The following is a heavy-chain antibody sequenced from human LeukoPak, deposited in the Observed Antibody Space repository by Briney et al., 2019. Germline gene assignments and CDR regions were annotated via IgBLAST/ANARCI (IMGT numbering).Heavy chain of an antibody. CDR2: IIPIFGTA. V-gene: IGHV1-69*13. CDR3: ARAHYYDSGDYHPRWFDP. D-gene: IGHD3-22*01. J-gene: IGHJ5*02. Sequence: SVKVSCKASGGTFSSYAISWVRQAPGQGLEWMGGIIPIFGTANYAQKFQGRVTITADESTSTAYMELSSLRSEDTAVYYCARAHYYDSGDYHPRWFDPWGQGTLVTVSS. CDR1: GGTFSSYA.